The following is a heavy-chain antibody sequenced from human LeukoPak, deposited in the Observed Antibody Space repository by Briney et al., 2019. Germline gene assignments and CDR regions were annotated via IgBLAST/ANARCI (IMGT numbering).Heavy chain of an antibody. D-gene: IGHD3-22*01. V-gene: IGHV3-30*01. J-gene: IGHJ4*02. CDR1: GFTFSSYA. CDR2: ISYDGSNK. Sequence: GRSLRLSCAASGFTFSSYAMHWVRQAPGKGLEWVAVISYDGSNKYYADSVKGRFTISRDNSKNTLYLQMNSLRAEDTAVYYCARDRDYYDGSGYLNYFDYWGQGTLVTVSS. CDR3: ARDRDYYDGSGYLNYFDY.